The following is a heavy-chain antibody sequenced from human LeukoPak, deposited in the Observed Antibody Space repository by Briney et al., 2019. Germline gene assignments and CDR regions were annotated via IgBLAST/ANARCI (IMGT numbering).Heavy chain of an antibody. CDR2: ISGSGGST. D-gene: IGHD3-22*01. CDR3: AKDKDLLDYDSSGYYQIIDY. CDR1: GFTFSSYA. Sequence: PGGSLRLSCAASGFTFSSYAMSWVRQAPGKGLEWVSAISGSGGSTYYADFVKGRFTISRDNSKNTLYLQMNSLRAEDTAVYYCAKDKDLLDYDSSGYYQIIDYWGQGTLVTVSS. J-gene: IGHJ4*02. V-gene: IGHV3-23*01.